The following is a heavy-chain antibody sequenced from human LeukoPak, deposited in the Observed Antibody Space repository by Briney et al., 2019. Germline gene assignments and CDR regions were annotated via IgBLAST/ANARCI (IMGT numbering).Heavy chain of an antibody. CDR2: INPNSGGT. D-gene: IGHD1-26*01. J-gene: IGHJ4*02. Sequence: ASVKVSCKASGYTFTGYYMHWVRQAPGQGLEWMGWINPNSGGTNYAQKFQGRVTMTRDTSISTAYMELSRLRSGDTAVYYCAREGHDGSYLLDYWGQGTLVTVSS. V-gene: IGHV1-2*02. CDR1: GYTFTGYY. CDR3: AREGHDGSYLLDY.